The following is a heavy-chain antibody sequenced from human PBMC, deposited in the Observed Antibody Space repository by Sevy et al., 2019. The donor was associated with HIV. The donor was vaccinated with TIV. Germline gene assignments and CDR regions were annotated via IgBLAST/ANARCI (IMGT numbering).Heavy chain of an antibody. CDR1: GFTFSSYA. J-gene: IGHJ4*02. CDR3: ARALGVMVRGGGYYFDY. V-gene: IGHV3-30*04. Sequence: GGSLRLSCAASGFTFSSYAMHWVRQAPGKGLEWVAVISYDGSDKNYSDSVKGRFTISRDNSKNTLSLQMNSLRADDTAAYYCARALGVMVRGGGYYFDYWGQGTLVTVSS. D-gene: IGHD3-10*01. CDR2: ISYDGSDK.